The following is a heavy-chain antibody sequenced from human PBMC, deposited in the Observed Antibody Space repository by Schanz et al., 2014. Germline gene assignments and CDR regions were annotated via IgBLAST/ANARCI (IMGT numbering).Heavy chain of an antibody. CDR2: ISDSGDST. CDR3: ARGIITMVRGGDVGAFDI. CDR1: GFIFSDYY. D-gene: IGHD3-10*01. J-gene: IGHJ3*02. V-gene: IGHV3-11*04. Sequence: VQLVESGGGLVKPGESLRLSCAASGFIFSDYYMTWIRQAPGKGLEWVSDISDSGDSTHYADSVKGRFTISRDNAKNSLYLQMDSLRAEDTAVYYCARGIITMVRGGDVGAFDIWGQGTMVTVSS.